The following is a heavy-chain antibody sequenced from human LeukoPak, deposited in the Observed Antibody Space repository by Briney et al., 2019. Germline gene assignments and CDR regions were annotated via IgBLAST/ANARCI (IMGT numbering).Heavy chain of an antibody. CDR2: INPSGGAT. CDR1: GYTFTNYY. Sequence: ASVTVSCKASGYTFTNYYIHWVRQAPGQGLEWMGIINPSGGATSYAQKFQGRVTMTRDTSTSTVYMELSSLRPEDTAVYYCARGSLYGSGSDWGQGTLVTVSS. V-gene: IGHV1-46*01. D-gene: IGHD3-10*01. CDR3: ARGSLYGSGSD. J-gene: IGHJ4*02.